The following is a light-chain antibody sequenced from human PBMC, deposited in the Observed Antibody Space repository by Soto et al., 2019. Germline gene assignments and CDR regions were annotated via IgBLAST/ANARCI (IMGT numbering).Light chain of an antibody. V-gene: IGKV3-20*01. CDR1: QSVSSSY. CDR2: GAS. Sequence: EIVLTQSPGTLSLSPGERATLSCRASQSVSSSYLAWYQQKPGQAPRLLIYGASSRATGIPDRFRGRGSGTVFSPTISRLEPEDSAVYYCQQYGNSPLVTFGPGTKVDIK. CDR3: QQYGNSPLVT. J-gene: IGKJ3*01.